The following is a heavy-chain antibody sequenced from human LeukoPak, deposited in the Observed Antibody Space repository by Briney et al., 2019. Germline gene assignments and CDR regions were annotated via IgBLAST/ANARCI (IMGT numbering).Heavy chain of an antibody. CDR3: ARGVCSSTSCYWFDP. V-gene: IGHV4-34*01. CDR1: GGSFSGYY. D-gene: IGHD2-2*01. J-gene: IGHJ5*02. Sequence: PSETLSLTCAVYGGSFSGYYWSWIRQPPGKGLEWIGEINHSGSTNYNPSLKSRVTISVDTSKNQFSLKLSSVTAADTAVYYCARGVCSSTSCYWFDPWGQGTLVTVSS. CDR2: INHSGST.